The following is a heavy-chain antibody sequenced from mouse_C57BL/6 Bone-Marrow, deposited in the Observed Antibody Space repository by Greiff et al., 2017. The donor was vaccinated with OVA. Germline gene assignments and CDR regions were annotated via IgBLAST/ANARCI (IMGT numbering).Heavy chain of an antibody. Sequence: QVQLQQSGAELVMPGASVKLSCKASGYTFTSYWMHWVKQRPGQGLEWIGEIDPSDSYTNYNQKFKGKSTLTVDKSSSTAYMQLSSLTSEDSAVYYCAREGVIGNYAMDYWGQGTSVTVSS. J-gene: IGHJ4*01. CDR3: AREGVIGNYAMDY. D-gene: IGHD2-14*01. CDR1: GYTFTSYW. CDR2: IDPSDSYT. V-gene: IGHV1-69*01.